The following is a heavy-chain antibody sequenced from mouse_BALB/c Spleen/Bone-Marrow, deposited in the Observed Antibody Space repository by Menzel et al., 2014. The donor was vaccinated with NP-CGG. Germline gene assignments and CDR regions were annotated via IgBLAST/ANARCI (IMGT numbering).Heavy chain of an antibody. D-gene: IGHD1-1*01. CDR1: GFNIKDTY. CDR3: ASYYYGSSRFAY. Sequence: EVQLQQSGAELVKPGASVKLSCTASGFNIKDTYMHWVKQRPEQGLEWIGRIDPAHGNTKYDPKFQGKATITADTSSNTAYLQLSSLTSEDTAVYYCASYYYGSSRFAYWGQGTLVTVSA. CDR2: IDPAHGNT. J-gene: IGHJ3*01. V-gene: IGHV14-3*02.